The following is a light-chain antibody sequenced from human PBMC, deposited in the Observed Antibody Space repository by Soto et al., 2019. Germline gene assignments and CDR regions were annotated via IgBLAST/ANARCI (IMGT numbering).Light chain of an antibody. CDR3: QSYDSSLSGVV. V-gene: IGLV1-40*01. J-gene: IGLJ2*01. CDR1: SSNIGSGYD. Sequence: QSVLTQPPSVSGAPGQRVTISCTGSSSNIGSGYDVHWYQNLPGTTPKLLIYGNNNRPSGVPDRFSGSKSATSASLAITGLQAEDEADYYCQSYDSSLSGVVFGGGTKLTVL. CDR2: GNN.